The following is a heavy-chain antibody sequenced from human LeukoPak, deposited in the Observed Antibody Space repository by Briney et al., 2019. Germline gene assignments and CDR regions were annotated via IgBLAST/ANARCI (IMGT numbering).Heavy chain of an antibody. V-gene: IGHV3-7*01. CDR2: IKQDGSEK. D-gene: IGHD3-10*01. CDR3: AHPIYGSGIPGYAFDI. Sequence: PGGSLRLSCAASGFTFSSYWMSWVRQAPGKGLEWVASIKQDGSEKYYVDSVKGRFTISRDNAKNSLYLQMNSLRAEDTAVYYCAHPIYGSGIPGYAFDIWGQGTMVTVSS. J-gene: IGHJ3*02. CDR1: GFTFSSYW.